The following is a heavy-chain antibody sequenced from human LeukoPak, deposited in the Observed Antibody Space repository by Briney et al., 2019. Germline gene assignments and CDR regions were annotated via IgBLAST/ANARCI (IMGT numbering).Heavy chain of an antibody. CDR1: GFTFSSYW. CDR2: INSDGSST. Sequence: GGSLRLSCAASGFTFSSYWRHWVRQAPGKGLVWVSRINSDGSSTSYADSVKGRFTISRGNAKNTLYLQMNSLRAEDTAVYYCARRVDYYYYYMDVWGKGTTVTVSS. J-gene: IGHJ6*03. CDR3: ARRVDYYYYYMDV. V-gene: IGHV3-74*01.